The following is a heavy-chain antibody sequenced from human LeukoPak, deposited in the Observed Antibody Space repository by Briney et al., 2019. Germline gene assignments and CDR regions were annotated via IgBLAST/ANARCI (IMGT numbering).Heavy chain of an antibody. CDR3: AGESSSSWHAYNWFDP. J-gene: IGHJ5*02. Sequence: GASVKVSCKASGYTFTNFGISWVRQAPGQGLEWMGWISAYNDNTNYAQKLQGRVTMTTDTSTSTAYMELRSLRSDDTAVYYCAGESSSSWHAYNWFDPWGQGTLVTVSS. CDR1: GYTFTNFG. D-gene: IGHD6-13*01. V-gene: IGHV1-18*01. CDR2: ISAYNDNT.